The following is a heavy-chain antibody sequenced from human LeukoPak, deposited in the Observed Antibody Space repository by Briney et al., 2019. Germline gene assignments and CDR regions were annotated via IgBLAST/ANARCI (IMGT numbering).Heavy chain of an antibody. J-gene: IGHJ5*02. CDR1: GFTFSSYG. D-gene: IGHD2-15*01. Sequence: GGSLRLSCAASGFTFSSYGMSWVRQAPGKGLEWVSALSGSGVNTYYADSVKGRFTISRDNSKRTLYLQMNSLRPEDTAIYYCAKFPSSHIVVVVAATWGQGTLVTVSS. CDR2: LSGSGVNT. CDR3: AKFPSSHIVVVVAAT. V-gene: IGHV3-23*01.